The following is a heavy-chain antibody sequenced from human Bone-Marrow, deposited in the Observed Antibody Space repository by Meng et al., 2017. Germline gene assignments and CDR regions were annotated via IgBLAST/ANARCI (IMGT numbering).Heavy chain of an antibody. V-gene: IGHV3-23*01. D-gene: IGHD3-22*01. CDR3: AKSHDSSGSDQLDY. CDR2: IRGAGTST. CDR1: EFTFSIYA. Sequence: GESLKISCAASEFTFSIYAMNWVRQAPGKGLEWVSGIRGAGTSTFYADSVKGRFTVSRDNSKNTLDLQMNSLRAEDTAVYYCAKSHDSSGSDQLDYWGQGTLVTVSS. J-gene: IGHJ4*02.